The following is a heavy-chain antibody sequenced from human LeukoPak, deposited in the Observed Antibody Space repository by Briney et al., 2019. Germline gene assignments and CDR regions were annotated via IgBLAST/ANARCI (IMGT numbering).Heavy chain of an antibody. CDR3: ARDLEMATIDNWFDP. J-gene: IGHJ5*02. Sequence: GGSLRLSCAASGFTFSSYAMSWVRQAPGKGLEWVSAISGSGGSTYYADSVKGRFTISRDNAKNSLYLQMNSLRAEDTAVYYCARDLEMATIDNWFDPWGQGTLVTVSS. CDR2: ISGSGGST. V-gene: IGHV3-23*01. CDR1: GFTFSSYA. D-gene: IGHD5-24*01.